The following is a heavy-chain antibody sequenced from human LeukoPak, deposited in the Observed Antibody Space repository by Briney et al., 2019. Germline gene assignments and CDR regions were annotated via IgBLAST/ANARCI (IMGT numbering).Heavy chain of an antibody. D-gene: IGHD5-24*01. CDR1: GFTFSSYS. Sequence: GGALRLSCVASGFTFSSYSMKWVRQAAGRGLEWVSYISTSSCIDYADSVDGRFPISRDNAKNSLYLQMHSLRDEDTAIYYCARDYGYAFDIWGQGTMVTVS. CDR3: ARDYGYAFDI. V-gene: IGHV3-48*02. J-gene: IGHJ3*02. CDR2: ISTSSCI.